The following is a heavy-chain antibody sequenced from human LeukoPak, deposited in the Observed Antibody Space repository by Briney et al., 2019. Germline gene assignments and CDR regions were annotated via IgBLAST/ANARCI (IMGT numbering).Heavy chain of an antibody. CDR3: ARTHSSGYYLPFDY. CDR2: IRSSSSYI. Sequence: PAGSRRLSWPLAASTFSSYSTNWVRQAPGEGLGWVSSIRSSSSYIYYADSGTGRPTISRDNAKNSLYLQMNSLRAEHTAVYYCARTHSSGYYLPFDYWGQGTLVTVSS. D-gene: IGHD3-22*01. J-gene: IGHJ4*02. V-gene: IGHV3-21*01. CDR1: ASTFSSYS.